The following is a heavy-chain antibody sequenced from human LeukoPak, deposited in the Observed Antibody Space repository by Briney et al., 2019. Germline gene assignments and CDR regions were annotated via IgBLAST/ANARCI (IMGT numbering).Heavy chain of an antibody. CDR3: ACVGVAASGFDY. V-gene: IGHV4-59*01. CDR2: IYYSGST. Sequence: ESGPTLVKPSETLSLTCTVSGGSISSYYWSWIRQPPGKGLEWIGYIYYSGSTNYNPSLKSRVTISVDTSKNQFSLKLSSVTAADTAVYYCACVGVAASGFDYWGQGTLVTVSS. D-gene: IGHD6-25*01. CDR1: GGSISSYY. J-gene: IGHJ4*02.